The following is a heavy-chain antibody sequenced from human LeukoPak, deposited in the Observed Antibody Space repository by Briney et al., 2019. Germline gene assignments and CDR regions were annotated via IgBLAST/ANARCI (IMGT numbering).Heavy chain of an antibody. CDR1: GFTFSSYA. V-gene: IGHV3-23*01. Sequence: GGSLRLSCAASGFTFSSYAVSWVRQAPGKGLEWVSSISGSGGSTYSADSVKGRFTISRDTSKNTLYLQMNSLRAEDTALYYCAKDRSCTNDICHGDFDYWGQGTLVTVSS. J-gene: IGHJ4*02. D-gene: IGHD2-8*01. CDR2: ISGSGGST. CDR3: AKDRSCTNDICHGDFDY.